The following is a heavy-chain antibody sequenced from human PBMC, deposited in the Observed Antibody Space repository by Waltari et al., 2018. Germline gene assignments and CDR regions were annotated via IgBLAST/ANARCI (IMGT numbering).Heavy chain of an antibody. Sequence: QVQLQESGPGLVKPSETLSLTCAVSGYSISSGYYWGWIRQPPGKGLEWIGSIYHSGRTYYNPSLKSRVTISVDTSKNQFSLKLSSVTAADTAVYYCARHGGGSYSVGYWGQGTLVTVSS. CDR1: GYSISSGYY. V-gene: IGHV4-38-2*01. D-gene: IGHD1-26*01. CDR2: IYHSGRT. J-gene: IGHJ4*02. CDR3: ARHGGGSYSVGY.